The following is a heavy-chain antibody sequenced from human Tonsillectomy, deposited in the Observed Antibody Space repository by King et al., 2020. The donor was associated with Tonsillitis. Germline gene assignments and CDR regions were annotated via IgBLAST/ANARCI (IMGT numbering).Heavy chain of an antibody. D-gene: IGHD2-2*01. V-gene: IGHV4-4*02. J-gene: IGHJ6*03. CDR2: SYESVAT. Sequence: VQLQESGPGLLKPSVTLSLTCSVAGGSISSRNWWGWFRQPPGKGLGCVGESYESVATHYNLSLKNRVTLSVDKSKNLFSLNLTSVTAADTAVYYCSKRPAAVSQYYHMDVWGKGTTVTVSS. CDR1: GGSISSRNW. CDR3: SKRPAAVSQYYHMDV.